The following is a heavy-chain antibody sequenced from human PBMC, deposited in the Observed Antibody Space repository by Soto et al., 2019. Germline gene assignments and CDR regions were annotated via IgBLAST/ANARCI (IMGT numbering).Heavy chain of an antibody. CDR3: AKSDYYDSSGYYDY. D-gene: IGHD3-22*01. J-gene: IGHJ4*02. CDR2: ISGSGGST. Sequence: PGGSLRLSCAASGFTFSSYAMSWVRQAPGKGLEWVSAISGSGGSTYYADSVKGRFTISRDNSKNTLYLQMNSLRAEDTAVYYCAKSDYYDSSGYYDYWGQGTLVTVSS. CDR1: GFTFSSYA. V-gene: IGHV3-23*01.